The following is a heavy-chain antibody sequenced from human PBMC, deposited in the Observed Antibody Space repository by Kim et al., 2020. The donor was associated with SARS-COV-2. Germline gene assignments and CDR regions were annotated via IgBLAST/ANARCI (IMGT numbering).Heavy chain of an antibody. Sequence: SVKVSCKASGFTFTSSAVQWVRQARGQRLEWIGWIVVGIGNTNYAQKFQERVTITRDMSTSTAYMELSSLRSEDTAVYYCSAASDRTGYRNYYGMDAWG. CDR1: GFTFTSSA. J-gene: IGHJ6*02. V-gene: IGHV1-58*01. CDR2: IVVGIGNT. D-gene: IGHD3-9*01. CDR3: SAASDRTGYRNYYGMDA.